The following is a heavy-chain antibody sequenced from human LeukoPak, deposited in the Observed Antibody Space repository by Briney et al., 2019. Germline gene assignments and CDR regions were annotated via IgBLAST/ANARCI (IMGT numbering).Heavy chain of an antibody. D-gene: IGHD3-3*01. Sequence: SETLSLTCTVSGGSISSGGYYWSWIRQPPGKGLEWIGYIYHSGSTYYNPSLKSRVTISVDRSKNQFSLKLSSVTAADTAVYYCARSPAPSYYDFLNWFDPWGQGTLVTVSS. CDR2: IYHSGST. J-gene: IGHJ5*02. CDR3: ARSPAPSYYDFLNWFDP. CDR1: GGSISSGGYY. V-gene: IGHV4-30-2*01.